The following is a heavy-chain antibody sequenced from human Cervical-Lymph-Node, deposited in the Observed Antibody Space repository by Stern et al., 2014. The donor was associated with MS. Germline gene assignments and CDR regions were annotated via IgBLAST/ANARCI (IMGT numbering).Heavy chain of an antibody. V-gene: IGHV1-46*01. Sequence: EQLVESGAAVKKPGTSVQVSCKASGYTLSNHYIHWVRQAPGQGLEWLGIISPSRGTTTFAQKFQGRLTMTRDTSTSTFYMDLSSLRSEDTAVYFCTRDIAGAATGFDFWGQGTLVTVSS. D-gene: IGHD4/OR15-4a*01. CDR3: TRDIAGAATGFDF. CDR1: GYTLSNHY. CDR2: ISPSRGTT. J-gene: IGHJ4*02.